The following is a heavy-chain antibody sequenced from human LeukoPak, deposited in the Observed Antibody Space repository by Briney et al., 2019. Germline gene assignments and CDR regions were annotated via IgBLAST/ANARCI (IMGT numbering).Heavy chain of an antibody. CDR2: IKQDGSEK. D-gene: IGHD3-22*01. V-gene: IGHV3-7*01. Sequence: GGSLRLSCAASGFTFSSYWMSWVRQAPGKGLEWVANIKQDGSEKYYVDSVKGRFTISRDNAKNSLYLQMNSLRAEDTAVYYCARSWGDSSGYYYDDYIDYWGQGTLVTVSS. J-gene: IGHJ4*02. CDR1: GFTFSSYW. CDR3: ARSWGDSSGYYYDDYIDY.